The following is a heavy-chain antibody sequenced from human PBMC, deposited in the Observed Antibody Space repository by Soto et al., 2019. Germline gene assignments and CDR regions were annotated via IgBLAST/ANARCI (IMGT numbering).Heavy chain of an antibody. Sequence: ASVKVSCKASGYTFTIYGISWVRQAPGQGLEWMGWISAYNGNTNYAQKLQGRVTMTTDTSTSTAYMELRSLRSDDTAVYYCAREEKDIVVVVAAFFYWGQGTLVTVSS. V-gene: IGHV1-18*01. J-gene: IGHJ4*02. D-gene: IGHD2-15*01. CDR1: GYTFTIYG. CDR2: ISAYNGNT. CDR3: AREEKDIVVVVAAFFY.